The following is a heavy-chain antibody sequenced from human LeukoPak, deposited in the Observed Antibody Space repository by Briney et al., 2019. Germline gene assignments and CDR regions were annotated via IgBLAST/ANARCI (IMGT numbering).Heavy chain of an antibody. CDR3: ARGGSPPEALGDALNI. D-gene: IGHD1-26*01. CDR1: GFTFSNYW. J-gene: IGHJ3*02. CDR2: INSDGRSI. Sequence: PAGSLRLSCAAAGFTFSNYWMHWVRQPPRKGLVRVSRINSDGRSIIYADSVKGRFTISRDNAKNTLYLQMNSLRVEDTAVYYCARGGSPPEALGDALNIWGQGTMVTVSS. V-gene: IGHV3-74*01.